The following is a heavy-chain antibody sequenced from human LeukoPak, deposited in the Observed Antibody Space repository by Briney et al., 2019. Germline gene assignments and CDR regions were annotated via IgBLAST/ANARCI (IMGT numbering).Heavy chain of an antibody. CDR1: GFTFSSCA. J-gene: IGHJ4*02. CDR3: VKSIGAAGNY. D-gene: IGHD6-13*01. CDR2: ISGSGGRGGST. V-gene: IGHV3-23*01. Sequence: PGGSLRLSCAASGFTFSSCAMSWVRQAPGKGLEWVSGISGSGGRGGSTYYADSVKGRFTISRDNSKNTLYLQMSSLRAEDTAVYYCVKSIGAAGNYWGQGTLVTVSS.